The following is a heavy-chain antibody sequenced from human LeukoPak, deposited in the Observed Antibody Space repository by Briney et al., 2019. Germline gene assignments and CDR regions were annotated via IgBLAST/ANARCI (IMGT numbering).Heavy chain of an antibody. Sequence: QSGGSLRLSCAASGFPFSSYEMNWVRQAPAKGLEWVSYISSSGSIIPYADSVKGRFTISRDNAKNSLYLQMNSLRAEDTAVYYCASLGSGHWGQGILVTVSS. V-gene: IGHV3-48*03. CDR3: ASLGSGH. D-gene: IGHD7-27*01. CDR1: GFPFSSYE. J-gene: IGHJ4*02. CDR2: ISSSGSII.